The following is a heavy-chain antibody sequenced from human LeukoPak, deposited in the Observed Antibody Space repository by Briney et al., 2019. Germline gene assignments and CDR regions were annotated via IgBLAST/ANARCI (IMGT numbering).Heavy chain of an antibody. CDR1: GGSISSGGYS. J-gene: IGHJ5*02. D-gene: IGHD3-22*01. CDR2: IYYSGST. Sequence: SETLSLTCAVSGGSISSGGYSWSWIRQPPGKGLEWIGYIYYSGSTNYNPSLKSRVTISVDTSKNQFSLKLSSVTAADTAVYYCARGFDYYDSRGAFDPWGQGTLVTVSS. V-gene: IGHV4-61*08. CDR3: ARGFDYYDSRGAFDP.